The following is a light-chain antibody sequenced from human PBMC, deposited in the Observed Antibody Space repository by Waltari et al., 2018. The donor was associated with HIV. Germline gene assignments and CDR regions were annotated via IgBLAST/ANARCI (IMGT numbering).Light chain of an antibody. CDR2: KDS. V-gene: IGLV3-25*03. J-gene: IGLJ2*01. CDR1: ALPKHY. Sequence: SYELTQPTSVSVSPGQTARITCSGDALPKHYTYWYQQKPGQAPVLVIYKDSGRPSGIPERFSGSNSGTTVTLTISGVQAEDEADYYCQSADSSGSPYVVFGGGTKLTVL. CDR3: QSADSSGSPYVV.